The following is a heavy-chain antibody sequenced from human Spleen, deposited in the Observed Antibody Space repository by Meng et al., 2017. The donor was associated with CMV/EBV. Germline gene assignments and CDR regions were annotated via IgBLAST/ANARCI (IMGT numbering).Heavy chain of an antibody. CDR1: GFTVSSNY. J-gene: IGHJ4*02. D-gene: IGHD1-26*01. Sequence: LRLSCDASGFTVSSNYMSWVRQPPGKELEWVSIIYSDGDTYYADSVKGRFTISRDNSKNTLYLQMNSLRAEDTALYYCARDPEWELGYWGQGTLVTVSS. CDR2: IYSDGDT. CDR3: ARDPEWELGY. V-gene: IGHV3-53*01.